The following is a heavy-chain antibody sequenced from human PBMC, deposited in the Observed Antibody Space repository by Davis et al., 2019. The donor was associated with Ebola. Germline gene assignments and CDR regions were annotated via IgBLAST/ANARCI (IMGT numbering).Heavy chain of an antibody. CDR2: INPSGGST. V-gene: IGHV1-46*01. CDR1: GYTFTSYY. J-gene: IGHJ5*02. CDR3: ATKLGWDCTNDVCYGWFDP. D-gene: IGHD2-8*01. Sequence: ASVKVSCKASGYTFTSYYMHWVRQAPGQGLEWMGIINPSGGSTSYAQKFQGRVTMTRDTSTSTVYMELSSLRSEDTAVYYCATKLGWDCTNDVCYGWFDPWGQGTLVTVSS.